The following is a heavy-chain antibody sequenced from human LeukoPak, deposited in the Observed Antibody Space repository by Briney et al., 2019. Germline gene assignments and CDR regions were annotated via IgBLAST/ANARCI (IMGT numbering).Heavy chain of an antibody. CDR1: GFTFSSYS. Sequence: KPGGSLRLSCAASGFTFSSYSMNWVRQAPGKGLEWVSSIFRSGSYMFYADSVKGRSTISRDNAKSSLYLQMNSLRAEDTAVYYCATTNSQTDDYRSKGAMAVWGQGTTVTVSS. V-gene: IGHV3-21*01. D-gene: IGHD4-11*01. CDR3: ATTNSQTDDYRSKGAMAV. CDR2: IFRSGSYM. J-gene: IGHJ6*02.